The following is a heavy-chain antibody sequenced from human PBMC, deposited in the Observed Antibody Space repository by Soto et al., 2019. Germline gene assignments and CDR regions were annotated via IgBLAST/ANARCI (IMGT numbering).Heavy chain of an antibody. Sequence: GGSLRLSCAGSGFTFGDSYMIWIRQAPGKGLEWLSYISPGSRYPAYADSVKGRFTISRDNAKRSLYLQMMSLTAEDTAIYYCVRGGGGGLFDPWGQGTMVTVSS. CDR3: VRGGGGGLFDP. CDR2: ISPGSRYP. J-gene: IGHJ5*02. CDR1: GFTFGDSY. V-gene: IGHV3-11*06. D-gene: IGHD2-15*01.